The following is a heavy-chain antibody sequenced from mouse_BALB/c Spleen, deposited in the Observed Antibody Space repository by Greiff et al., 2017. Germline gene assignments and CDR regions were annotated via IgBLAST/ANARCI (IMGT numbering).Heavy chain of an antibody. V-gene: IGHV2-5-1*01. CDR2: IWRGGST. CDR1: GFSLTSYG. CDR3: AKNNRYGYAMDY. D-gene: IGHD2-14*01. J-gene: IGHJ4*01. Sequence: QVQLKESGPSLVQPSQSLSITCTVSGFSLTSYGVHWVRQSPGKGLEWLGVIWRGGSTDYNAAFMSRLSITKDNSKSQVFFKMNSLQADDTAIYYCAKNNRYGYAMDYWGQGTSVTVSS.